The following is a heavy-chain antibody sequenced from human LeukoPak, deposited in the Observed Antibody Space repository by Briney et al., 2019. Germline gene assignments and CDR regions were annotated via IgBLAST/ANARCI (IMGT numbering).Heavy chain of an antibody. CDR2: ISYDGSNK. CDR3: ARPRWGSVRNYYFGY. V-gene: IGHV3-30-3*01. D-gene: IGHD1-7*01. J-gene: IGHJ4*02. CDR1: GFTFSSYV. Sequence: GGSLRLSCAASGFTFSSYVMHWVRQAPGKGLEWVAVISYDGSNKYYADSVKGRFTISRDNSKNTLYLQMNSLRVEDTAVYYCARPRWGSVRNYYFGYWGQGTLVTVSS.